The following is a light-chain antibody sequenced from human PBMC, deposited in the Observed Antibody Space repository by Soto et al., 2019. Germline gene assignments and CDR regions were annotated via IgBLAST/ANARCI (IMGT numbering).Light chain of an antibody. V-gene: IGLV2-14*01. Sequence: SARTRPASVSGSPGQSITISCPGTNSYVGRYNSVPRYQQTPGKPPKPMIYDVSNRPSGVSNRFSGSKSGNTASLTISGLQAEDEADYYCTPYTISGTYVFGAGTKVTVL. J-gene: IGLJ1*01. CDR1: NSYVGRYNS. CDR2: DVS. CDR3: TPYTISGTYV.